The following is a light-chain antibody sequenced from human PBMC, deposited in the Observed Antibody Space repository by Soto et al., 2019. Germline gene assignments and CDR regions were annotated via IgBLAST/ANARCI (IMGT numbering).Light chain of an antibody. CDR3: QLYGISPH. CDR2: ASS. V-gene: IGKV3-20*01. CDR1: QSRGSNF. J-gene: IGKJ5*01. Sequence: EIMLTQSAGTLSLYPGERATLSCKTSQSRGSNFLAWYQHKPGQAPRLLIYASSNRATGIPDRFSGSASGTDFTLTINRLEPEDFAVYYCQLYGISPHFGQGTRLEIK.